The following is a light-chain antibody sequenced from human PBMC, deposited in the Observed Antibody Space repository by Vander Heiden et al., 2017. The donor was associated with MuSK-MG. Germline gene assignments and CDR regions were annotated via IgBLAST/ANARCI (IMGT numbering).Light chain of an antibody. CDR3: NSRDSSGHPVL. Sequence: SSELTQDPVVSVALGQTVSITCQGDSLRSYFANWYQQKPGQAPVRVIFGKNNRPSGIPDRFSCSSSGNTASLKITGAQAVDEADYYCNSRDSSGHPVLFGGGTKLTVL. CDR2: GKN. J-gene: IGLJ2*01. CDR1: SLRSYF. V-gene: IGLV3-19*01.